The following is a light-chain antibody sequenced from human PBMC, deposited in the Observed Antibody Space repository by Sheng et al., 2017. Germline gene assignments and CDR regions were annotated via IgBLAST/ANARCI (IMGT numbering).Light chain of an antibody. V-gene: IGKV1-5*03. CDR3: QQYNSYPWT. CDR2: KAS. J-gene: IGKJ1*01. Sequence: DIQMTQSPSTLSASVGDRVTITCRASQSINSWLAWYQQKPGKAPKLLIYKASSLESGVPSRFSGSGSGTEFTLTINTLQPDDFATYYCQQYNSYPWTFGQGTKVGNQT. CDR1: QSINSW.